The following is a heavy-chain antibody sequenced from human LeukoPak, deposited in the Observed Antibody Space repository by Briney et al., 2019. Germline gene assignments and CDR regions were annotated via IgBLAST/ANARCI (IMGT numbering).Heavy chain of an antibody. CDR1: GFTFSSYA. V-gene: IGHV3-21*01. CDR3: ARSTMVRGVKGEMRRTPGRNYYYYMDV. D-gene: IGHD3-10*01. CDR2: ISSSSSYI. Sequence: GGSLRLSCAASGFTFSSYAMSWVRQAPGKGLEWVSSISSSSSYIYYADSVKGRFTISRDNAKNSLYLQMNSLRAEDTAVYYCARSTMVRGVKGEMRRTPGRNYYYYMDVWGKGTTVTISS. J-gene: IGHJ6*03.